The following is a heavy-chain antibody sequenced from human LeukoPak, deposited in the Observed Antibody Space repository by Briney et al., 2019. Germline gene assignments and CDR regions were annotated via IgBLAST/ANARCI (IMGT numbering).Heavy chain of an antibody. CDR1: GFTVSSNY. Sequence: PGGSLRLSCAASGFTVSSNYMSWVREAPGKGLEWVSVIYSGGSTYYADSVKGRFTISRDNSKNTLYLQMNSLRAEDTAVYYCARERSGEFDYWGQGTLVTVSS. J-gene: IGHJ4*02. CDR2: IYSGGST. CDR3: ARERSGEFDY. D-gene: IGHD3-3*01. V-gene: IGHV3-53*01.